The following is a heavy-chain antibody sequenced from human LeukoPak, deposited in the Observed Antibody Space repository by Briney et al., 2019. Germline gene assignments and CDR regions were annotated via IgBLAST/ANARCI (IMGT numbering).Heavy chain of an antibody. V-gene: IGHV1-69*13. D-gene: IGHD4-23*01. CDR3: AREGGTTVVTPRPYYYGMDV. CDR1: GGTFSSYA. CDR2: IIPIFGTA. J-gene: IGHJ6*02. Sequence: SVKVSCKASGGTFSSYAISWVRQAPGQGLEWMGGIIPIFGTANYAQKFQGRATITADESTSTAYMELSSLRSEDTAVYYCAREGGTTVVTPRPYYYGMDVWGQGTTVTVSS.